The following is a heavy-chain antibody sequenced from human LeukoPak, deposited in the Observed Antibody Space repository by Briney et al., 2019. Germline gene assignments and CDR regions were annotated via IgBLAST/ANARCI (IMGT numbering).Heavy chain of an antibody. Sequence: PGGSLRLSCTVSGFTVSSNSMSWVRQAPGKGLEWVSFIYSDNTHYSDSVKGRFTISRDNAKNSLYLQMNSLRAEDTAVYYCARIGRAAGTVYWGQGTLVTVSS. J-gene: IGHJ4*02. CDR2: IYSDNT. V-gene: IGHV3-53*01. D-gene: IGHD6-19*01. CDR3: ARIGRAAGTVY. CDR1: GFTVSSNS.